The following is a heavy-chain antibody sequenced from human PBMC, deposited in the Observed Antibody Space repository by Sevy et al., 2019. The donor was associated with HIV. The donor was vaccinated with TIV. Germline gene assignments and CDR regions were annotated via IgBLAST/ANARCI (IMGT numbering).Heavy chain of an antibody. CDR2: ISYDGTNK. J-gene: IGHJ6*02. Sequence: GGSLRLSCAASGFTFSSYAMHWVRQAPGKGLEWVAVISYDGTNKYYADSVKGRFTISRDNSKNTLYLQMNSLRAEDTVVYYCARSPDFWSGYTPRTNYYGMDVWGQGTTVTVSS. CDR1: GFTFSSYA. D-gene: IGHD3-3*01. V-gene: IGHV3-30-3*01. CDR3: ARSPDFWSGYTPRTNYYGMDV.